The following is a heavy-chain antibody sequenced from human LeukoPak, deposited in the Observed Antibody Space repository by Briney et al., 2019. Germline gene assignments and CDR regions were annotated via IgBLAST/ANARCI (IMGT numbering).Heavy chain of an antibody. CDR3: ARVEITIFGVVHYGMDV. Sequence: PSETLSLTCAVSGGSISSSNWWSWVRQPPGQGLEWIGEIYHSGSTNYNPSLKSRVTISVDKSKNQFSLKLSSVTAADTAVYYCARVEITIFGVVHYGMDVWGQGTTVTVSS. CDR2: IYHSGST. D-gene: IGHD3-3*01. J-gene: IGHJ6*02. CDR1: GGSISSSNW. V-gene: IGHV4-4*02.